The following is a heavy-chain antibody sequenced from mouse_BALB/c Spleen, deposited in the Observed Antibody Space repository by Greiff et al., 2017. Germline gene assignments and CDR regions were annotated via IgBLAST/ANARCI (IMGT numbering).Heavy chain of an antibody. Sequence: VQLQESGPGLVKPSQSLSLTCTVTGYSITSDYAWNWIRQFPGNKLEWMGYISYSGSTSYNPSLKSRISITRDTSKNQFFLQLNSVTTEDTATYYCARAYDGYYGAWFAYWGQGTLVTVSA. CDR1: GYSITSDYA. CDR3: ARAYDGYYGAWFAY. CDR2: ISYSGST. V-gene: IGHV3-2*02. J-gene: IGHJ3*01. D-gene: IGHD2-3*01.